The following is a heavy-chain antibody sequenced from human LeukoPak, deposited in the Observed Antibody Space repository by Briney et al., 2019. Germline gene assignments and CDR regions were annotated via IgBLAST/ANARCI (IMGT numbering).Heavy chain of an antibody. CDR3: AKEQQWLVLEYFDS. CDR1: GFTFISYA. CDR2: ISGSGGST. D-gene: IGHD6-19*01. J-gene: IGHJ4*02. Sequence: PGGSLRLSCAASGFTFISYAMSWVRQAPGKGLEWVSAISGSGGSTYYADSVKGRFTISIDNSKNTLYLQMNSLRAEDTAVYYCAKEQQWLVLEYFDSWGQGTLVTVSS. V-gene: IGHV3-23*01.